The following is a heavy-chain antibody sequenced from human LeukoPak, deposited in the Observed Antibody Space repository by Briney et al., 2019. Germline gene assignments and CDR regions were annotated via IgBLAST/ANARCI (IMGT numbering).Heavy chain of an antibody. J-gene: IGHJ6*03. CDR3: ARGSSSGWVLIQVYYYYYMDV. D-gene: IGHD6-19*01. CDR2: ISSSSSYI. Sequence: GGSLRLSCAASGFTFSSYSMNWVRQAPGKGLEWVSSISSSSSYIYYEDSVKGRFTISIDNAKNSLYLQMNSLRAEDTAVYYCARGSSSGWVLIQVYYYYYMDVWGKGTTVTVSS. V-gene: IGHV3-21*01. CDR1: GFTFSSYS.